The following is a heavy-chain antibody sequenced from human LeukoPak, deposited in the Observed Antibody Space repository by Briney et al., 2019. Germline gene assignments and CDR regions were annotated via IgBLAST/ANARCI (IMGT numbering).Heavy chain of an antibody. J-gene: IGHJ4*02. V-gene: IGHV3-23*01. CDR2: IGGGIGST. Sequence: PGGSLRLSCAASGFTFSSYAMSWVRQAPGKGLEWVSVIGGGIGSTYYADSVKGRFTISRDNSKNTLYLQMNSLRAEDTAIYYCASGDSSSWYSFDYWGQGTLVTVSP. D-gene: IGHD6-13*01. CDR3: ASGDSSSWYSFDY. CDR1: GFTFSSYA.